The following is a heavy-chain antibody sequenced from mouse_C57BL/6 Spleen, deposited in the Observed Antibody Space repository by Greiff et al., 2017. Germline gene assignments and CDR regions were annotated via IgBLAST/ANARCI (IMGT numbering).Heavy chain of an antibody. CDR3: ARSYDYDGDYYAMDD. CDR1: GYTFTSYW. CDR2: INPSNGGT. Sequence: QVQLKQPGTELVKPGASVKLSCKASGYTFTSYWMHWVKQRPGQGLEWIGNINPSNGGTNYNEKFKSKATLTGDKSSSTAYMQLSSLTSEDSAVYYCARSYDYDGDYYAMDDWGQGTSVTVSS. J-gene: IGHJ4*01. D-gene: IGHD2-4*01. V-gene: IGHV1-53*01.